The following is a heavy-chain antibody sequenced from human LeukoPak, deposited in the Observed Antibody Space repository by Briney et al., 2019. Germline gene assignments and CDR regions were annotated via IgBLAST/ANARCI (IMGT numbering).Heavy chain of an antibody. CDR1: GGSISDYY. J-gene: IGHJ3*02. Sequence: SETLSLTCAVSGGSISDYYWSWIRQTPGKGLEWIGYIYYRGSTKYNPSLKSRVTISVDTSKNQFSLKLSSVTAADTAVYYCARVLGRGFAFDIWGQGTMVTVSS. CDR2: IYYRGST. D-gene: IGHD3-16*01. V-gene: IGHV4-59*01. CDR3: ARVLGRGFAFDI.